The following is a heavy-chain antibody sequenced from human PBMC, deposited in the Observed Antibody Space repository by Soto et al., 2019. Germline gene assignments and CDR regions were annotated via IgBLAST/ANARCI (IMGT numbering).Heavy chain of an antibody. D-gene: IGHD3-10*01. Sequence: GGSLRLSCAASGFTFSSYGMHWDRQAPGKGLEWVAVISYDGSNKYYADSVKGRFTISRDNSKNTLYLQMNRLKGEGTAVYYCAGVLLWFGGFGYWGQGTLVTVSS. CDR3: AGVLLWFGGFGY. V-gene: IGHV3-30*03. CDR1: GFTFSSYG. CDR2: ISYDGSNK. J-gene: IGHJ4*02.